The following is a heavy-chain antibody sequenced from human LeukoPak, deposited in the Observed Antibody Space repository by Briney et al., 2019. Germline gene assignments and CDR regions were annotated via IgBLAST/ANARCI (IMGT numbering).Heavy chain of an antibody. CDR1: GYTFTGYY. CDR3: ARDAFTVGATGENWFDP. V-gene: IGHV1-2*06. J-gene: IGHJ5*02. CDR2: INPNSGAA. D-gene: IGHD1-26*01. Sequence: ASVKVSCKASGYTFTGYYLHWVRQAPGQGLEWMGRINPNSGAARCAQMFQGRVILTRDTSLSTVYMELSRLGSDDTAIYYCARDAFTVGATGENWFDPWGQGILVTVSS.